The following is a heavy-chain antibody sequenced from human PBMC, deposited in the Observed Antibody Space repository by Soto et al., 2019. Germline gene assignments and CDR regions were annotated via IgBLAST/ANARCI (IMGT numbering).Heavy chain of an antibody. D-gene: IGHD6-13*01. CDR3: ARARQLVNENWFDP. CDR2: ISAYNGNT. CDR1: REGYACRC. Sequence: CKASREGYACRCRWSVRQAPGQGLEWMGWISAYNGNTNYAQKLQGRVTMTTDTSTSTAYMELRSLRSDDTAVYYCARARQLVNENWFDPWGQGTLVTVFS. V-gene: IGHV1-18*01. J-gene: IGHJ5*02.